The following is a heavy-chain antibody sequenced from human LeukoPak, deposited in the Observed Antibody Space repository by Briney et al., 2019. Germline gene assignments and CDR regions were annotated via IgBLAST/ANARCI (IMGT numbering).Heavy chain of an antibody. J-gene: IGHJ4*02. Sequence: PSETLSLTCTVSGGSISSYYWSWIRQPPGKGLEWIGYIYYSGSTNYNPSLKSRVTISVDTSKNQSSLKLSSVTAADTAVYYCARGNRYSSGWYEDYWGQGTLVTVSS. CDR3: ARGNRYSSGWYEDY. CDR2: IYYSGST. CDR1: GGSISSYY. D-gene: IGHD6-19*01. V-gene: IGHV4-59*01.